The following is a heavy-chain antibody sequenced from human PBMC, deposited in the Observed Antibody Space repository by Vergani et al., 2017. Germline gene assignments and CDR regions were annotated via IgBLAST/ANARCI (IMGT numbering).Heavy chain of an antibody. V-gene: IGHV1-46*03. D-gene: IGHD1-14*01. CDR2: ISPDGFST. CDR3: AREPPLTWFFDY. Sequence: QVQLVQSGAEVGKPGASVKISCKASGYTFTAYYIHWVRQAPEQGLEWVGVISPDGFSTFYAQKFQGRVTITRDTSTSTVYVEVNSLRSDDTAVYYCAREPPLTWFFDYWGQGTLVTVSS. CDR1: GYTFTAYY. J-gene: IGHJ4*02.